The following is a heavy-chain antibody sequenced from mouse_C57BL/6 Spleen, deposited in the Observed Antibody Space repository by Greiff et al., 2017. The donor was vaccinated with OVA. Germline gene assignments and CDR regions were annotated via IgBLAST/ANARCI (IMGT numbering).Heavy chain of an antibody. Sequence: EVKLVESEGGLVQPGSSMKLSCTASGFTFSDYYMAWVRQVPEKGLEWVANINYDGSSTYYLDSLKSRFIISRDNAKNILYLQMSSLKSEDTATYDCARVYGSGPYFDVWGTGTTVTVSS. CDR3: ARVYGSGPYFDV. V-gene: IGHV5-16*01. J-gene: IGHJ1*03. CDR2: INYDGSST. D-gene: IGHD1-1*01. CDR1: GFTFSDYY.